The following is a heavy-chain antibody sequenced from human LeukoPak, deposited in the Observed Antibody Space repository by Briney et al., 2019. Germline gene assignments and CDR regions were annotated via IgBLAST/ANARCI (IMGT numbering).Heavy chain of an antibody. CDR1: GGSISSGSYY. J-gene: IGHJ5*02. CDR2: IYTSGST. Sequence: PSQTLSLTCTVSGGSISSGSYYWSWIRQPAGKGLEWIGRIYTSGSTNYNPSLKSRVTISVDTSKNQFSLKLSSVTAADTAVYYCARGGGWDNWFDPWGQGTLVTVSS. V-gene: IGHV4-61*02. CDR3: ARGGGWDNWFDP. D-gene: IGHD6-19*01.